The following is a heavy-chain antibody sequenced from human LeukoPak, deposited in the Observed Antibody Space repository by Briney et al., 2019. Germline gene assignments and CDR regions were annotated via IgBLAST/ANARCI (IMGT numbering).Heavy chain of an antibody. CDR3: ASNGYPSGRFDP. D-gene: IGHD2-8*01. Sequence: GGSLRLSCAASGFTVRSNYMSWVRQAPGKGLEWVSVIYTGGGTYYADSVKGRFTLSRDNSKNAVYLQMNTLRAEDTAVYYCASNGYPSGRFDPWGRGTLVTVSS. V-gene: IGHV3-53*01. J-gene: IGHJ5*02. CDR1: GFTVRSNY. CDR2: IYTGGGT.